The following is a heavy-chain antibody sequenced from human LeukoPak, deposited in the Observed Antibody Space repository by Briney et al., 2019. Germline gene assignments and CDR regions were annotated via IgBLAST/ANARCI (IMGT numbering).Heavy chain of an antibody. CDR1: RFTFSSYG. Sequence: PGGSLRLSCAASRFTFSSYGMSWVRQAPGKGLEWVSGISGSGGSTYYADSAKGRFTISRDNSKNTLCLQMNSLRAEDTAVYYCAKEIWPTVTTPGHTHFDYWGQGTLVTVSS. CDR2: ISGSGGST. CDR3: AKEIWPTVTTPGHTHFDY. J-gene: IGHJ4*02. V-gene: IGHV3-23*01. D-gene: IGHD4-17*01.